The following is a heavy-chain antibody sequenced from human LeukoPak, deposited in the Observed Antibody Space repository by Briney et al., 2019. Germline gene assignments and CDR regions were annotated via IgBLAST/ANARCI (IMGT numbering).Heavy chain of an antibody. J-gene: IGHJ3*02. D-gene: IGHD3-22*01. V-gene: IGHV2-5*02. CDR3: AHRLLGSSGYTDAFDI. CDR1: GFSLSTSGVG. CDR2: IYWDDDK. Sequence: SGPTLVKPTQTLTLTCTFSGFSLSTSGVGVGWIRQPPGKALEWLALIYWDDDKRYSPSLKSRLTITKDTSKNQVVLTMTNMDPVDTATYYCAHRLLGSSGYTDAFDIWGQGTMVTVSS.